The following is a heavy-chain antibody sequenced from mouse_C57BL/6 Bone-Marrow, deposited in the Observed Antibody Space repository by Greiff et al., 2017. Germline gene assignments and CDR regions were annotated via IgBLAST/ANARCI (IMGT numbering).Heavy chain of an antibody. J-gene: IGHJ1*03. CDR3: ARPPYYGSSYGGYFDV. V-gene: IGHV3-6*01. CDR2: ISYDGSN. Sequence: EVQLQQSGPGLVKPSQSLSLTCSVTGYSITSGYYWNWIRQFPGNKLEWMGYISYDGSNNYNPSLKNRISITRDTSKNQFFLKLNSVTTEDTATYYCARPPYYGSSYGGYFDVWGTGTTVTVSS. D-gene: IGHD1-1*01. CDR1: GYSITSGYY.